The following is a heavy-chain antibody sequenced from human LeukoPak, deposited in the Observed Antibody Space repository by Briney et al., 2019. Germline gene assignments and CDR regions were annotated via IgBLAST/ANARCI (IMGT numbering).Heavy chain of an antibody. Sequence: SVKVSCKASGGTFSSYAISWVRQAPGQGLEWMGGIIPIFGTANYAQKFQGRVTITADESTSTAYMELSSLRSEDTAVHYCARGPRGVISYYMDVWGKGTTVTISS. CDR2: IIPIFGTA. J-gene: IGHJ6*03. D-gene: IGHD3-10*01. V-gene: IGHV1-69*01. CDR3: ARGPRGVISYYMDV. CDR1: GGTFSSYA.